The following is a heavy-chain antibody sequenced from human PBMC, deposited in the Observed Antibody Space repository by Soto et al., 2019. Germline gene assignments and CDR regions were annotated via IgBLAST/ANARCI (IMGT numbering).Heavy chain of an antibody. J-gene: IGHJ6*02. CDR1: GFSFSDYG. D-gene: IGHD2-15*01. Sequence: GSLRLSCAASGFSFSDYGIHWVRQAPGKGLEWVSSISSSSSYIYYADSVKGRFTISRDNAKNSLYLQMNSLRAEDTAVYYCASVLGYCSGGSCYYYYYGMDVWGQGTTVTVSS. CDR3: ASVLGYCSGGSCYYYYYGMDV. V-gene: IGHV3-21*01. CDR2: ISSSSSYI.